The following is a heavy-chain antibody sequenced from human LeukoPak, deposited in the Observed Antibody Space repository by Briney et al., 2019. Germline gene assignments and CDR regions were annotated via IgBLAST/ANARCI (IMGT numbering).Heavy chain of an antibody. CDR2: ISYDGSNK. J-gene: IGHJ4*02. V-gene: IGHV3-30*03. CDR1: GFTFSSYG. D-gene: IGHD2-2*01. CDR3: AREGGSYCSSTSCYLAL. Sequence: GGSLRLSCAASGFTFSSYGMHWVRQAPGKGLEWVAVISYDGSNKYYADSVKGRFTISRDNSKNTLYLQMNSLRAEDTAVYYCAREGGSYCSSTSCYLALWGQGTLVTVSS.